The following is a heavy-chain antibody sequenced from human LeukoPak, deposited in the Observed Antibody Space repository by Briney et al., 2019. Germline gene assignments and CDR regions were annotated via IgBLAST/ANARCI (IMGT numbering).Heavy chain of an antibody. J-gene: IGHJ3*02. CDR2: ISSSGSTI. Sequence: GGSLRLSCAASGFTFSDYYMSWIRQAPGKGLEWVSYISSSGSTIYYADSVKGRFTISRDNSKNPLYLQMNSLRAEDTAVYYCAKPYYGDYRVGAFDIWGQGTMVTVSS. V-gene: IGHV3-11*04. D-gene: IGHD4-17*01. CDR3: AKPYYGDYRVGAFDI. CDR1: GFTFSDYY.